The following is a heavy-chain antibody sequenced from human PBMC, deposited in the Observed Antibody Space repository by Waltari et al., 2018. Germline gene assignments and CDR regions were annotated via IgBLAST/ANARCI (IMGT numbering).Heavy chain of an antibody. Sequence: VHLVQSGAEVRKPGSSVKVSCEASGGTFGTYAISWVRQAPGQGLEWMGGIIPIYGTPNYAQKFQGRVNVAADELTTTAYMELSSLRSDDTAVYYCAKRIVGGPFDVWGQGTMVTVSS. V-gene: IGHV1-69*12. CDR3: AKRIVGGPFDV. CDR2: IIPIYGTP. D-gene: IGHD1-26*01. J-gene: IGHJ3*01. CDR1: GGTFGTYA.